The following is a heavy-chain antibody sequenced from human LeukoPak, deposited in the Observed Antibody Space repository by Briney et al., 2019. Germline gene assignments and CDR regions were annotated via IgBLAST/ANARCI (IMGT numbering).Heavy chain of an antibody. D-gene: IGHD6-19*01. V-gene: IGHV3-64*01. J-gene: IGHJ4*02. CDR2: ITLDGIST. Sequence: GGSLRLSCAASGFTFTNYWMSWVRQAPGKGLEYVSAITLDGISTYYANSVKGRFTISRDNSKNTLYLQMGSLRAEDMAVYYCARVAVPGTYDYWGQGTLVTVSS. CDR3: ARVAVPGTYDY. CDR1: GFTFTNYW.